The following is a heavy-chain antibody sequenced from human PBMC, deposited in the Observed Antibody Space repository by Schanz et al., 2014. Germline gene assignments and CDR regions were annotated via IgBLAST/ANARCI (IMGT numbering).Heavy chain of an antibody. D-gene: IGHD4-17*01. CDR2: IKSKVDGGTT. CDR3: STDLTAVDYDAIGL. J-gene: IGHJ3*01. Sequence: EVQLVESGGGLVQPRGSLRLSCAASEFTFSNYGLVWVRQAPGKGLEWVGRIKSKVDGGTTDNAAPVQGRFTISRDDSKNTLHLQMNSLKTEDTAVYYCSTDLTAVDYDAIGLWGRGTMVTVSS. CDR1: EFTFSNYG. V-gene: IGHV3-15*01.